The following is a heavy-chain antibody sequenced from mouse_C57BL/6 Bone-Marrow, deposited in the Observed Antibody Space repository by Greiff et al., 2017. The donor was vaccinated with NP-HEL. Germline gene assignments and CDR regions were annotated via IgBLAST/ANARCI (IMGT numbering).Heavy chain of an antibody. CDR3: ARREDYAAWFAY. CDR1: GYAFSSSW. Sequence: QVQLQQSGPELVKPGASVKISCKASGYAFSSSWMNWVKQRPGKGLEWIGRIYPGDGDTNYNGKFKGKATLTADKSSSTAYMQLSSLTSEDSAVYFCARREDYAAWFAYWGQGTLVTVSA. CDR2: IYPGDGDT. V-gene: IGHV1-82*01. J-gene: IGHJ3*01. D-gene: IGHD2-4*01.